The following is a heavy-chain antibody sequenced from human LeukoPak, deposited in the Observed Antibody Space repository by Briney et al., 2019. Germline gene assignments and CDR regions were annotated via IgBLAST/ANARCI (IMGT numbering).Heavy chain of an antibody. J-gene: IGHJ4*02. CDR1: GFTFSSYA. V-gene: IGHV3-23*01. CDR3: AKDQYSRDRATLFDY. D-gene: IGHD6-6*01. CDR2: ISGSGGST. Sequence: LAGGSLRLSCAASGFTFSSYAVSWVRQAPGKGLEWVSAISGSGGSTYYADSVKGRFTISRDNSKNTLYLQMNSLRAEDTAVYYCAKDQYSRDRATLFDYWGQGTLVTVSS.